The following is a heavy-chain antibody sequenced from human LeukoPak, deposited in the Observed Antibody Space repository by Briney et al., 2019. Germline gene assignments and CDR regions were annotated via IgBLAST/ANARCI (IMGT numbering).Heavy chain of an antibody. Sequence: GESLKISCKGSGYSFTSYWIGWVRQMPGKGLEWMGIIYPGDSDTRYSPSFQGQVSISADKSITTAYLQWSSLKASDTAMYYCARWTFYYDSSGYYPFDYWGQGTLVTVSS. CDR2: IYPGDSDT. J-gene: IGHJ4*02. D-gene: IGHD3-22*01. CDR3: ARWTFYYDSSGYYPFDY. CDR1: GYSFTSYW. V-gene: IGHV5-51*01.